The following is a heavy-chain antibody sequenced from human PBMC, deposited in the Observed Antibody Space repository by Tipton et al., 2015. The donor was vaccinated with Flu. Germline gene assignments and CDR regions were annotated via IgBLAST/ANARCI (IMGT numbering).Heavy chain of an antibody. CDR1: GGSINSRSYY. CDR2: IYYSGVT. CDR3: AKDRGSLAFCTSSSCYIDH. Sequence: LRLSCTVSGGSINSRSYYWGWIRQPPGKGLEWIGNIYYSGVTYYNSSLKSRVTISIDKSRNQFSLKLKSVTAADTAVYYCAKDRGSLAFCTSSSCYIDHWGQGALVTVSS. J-gene: IGHJ4*02. V-gene: IGHV4-39*07. D-gene: IGHD2-2*02.